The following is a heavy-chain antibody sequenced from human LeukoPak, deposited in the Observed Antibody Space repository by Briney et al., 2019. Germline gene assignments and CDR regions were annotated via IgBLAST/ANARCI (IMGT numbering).Heavy chain of an antibody. CDR2: ISSSSSYI. D-gene: IGHD5-24*01. Sequence: GGSLRLSCAASGFTFSSYSMNWVRQAPGKGLEWVSSISSSSSYIYYADSVKGRFTISRDSAKNSLYLQMNSLTAEDTAVYYWAKTRDGYNLGPFDYWGQGPLVTVSS. CDR3: AKTRDGYNLGPFDY. J-gene: IGHJ4*02. CDR1: GFTFSSYS. V-gene: IGHV3-21*01.